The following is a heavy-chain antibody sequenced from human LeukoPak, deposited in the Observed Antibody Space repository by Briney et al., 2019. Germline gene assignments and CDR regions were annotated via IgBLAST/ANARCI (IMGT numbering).Heavy chain of an antibody. CDR3: AKSTRQLTLREGFDY. J-gene: IGHJ4*02. Sequence: PGGSLRLSCAASGFTFSSYGMHWVRQAPGKGLEWVAVISYDGSNKYYADSVKGRFTISRDNSKNTLYLQMNSLRAEDTAVYYCAKSTRQLTLREGFDYWGQGTLVTVSS. D-gene: IGHD6-13*01. CDR2: ISYDGSNK. V-gene: IGHV3-30*18. CDR1: GFTFSSYG.